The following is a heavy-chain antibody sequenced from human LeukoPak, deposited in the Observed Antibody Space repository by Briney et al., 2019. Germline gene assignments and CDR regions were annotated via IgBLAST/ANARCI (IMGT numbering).Heavy chain of an antibody. J-gene: IGHJ6*03. CDR1: GFTFSSYE. Sequence: PGGSLRLSCAASGFTFSSYEMNWVRRAPGKGLEWVSSISRSGSTKYYADSVKGRFTISRDNAKNSLCLQMNSLRAKDTAVYYCARVRRYCSAGNCYSGGLGYMNVWGKGTTVTISS. D-gene: IGHD2-15*01. V-gene: IGHV3-48*03. CDR3: ARVRRYCSAGNCYSGGLGYMNV. CDR2: ISRSGSTK.